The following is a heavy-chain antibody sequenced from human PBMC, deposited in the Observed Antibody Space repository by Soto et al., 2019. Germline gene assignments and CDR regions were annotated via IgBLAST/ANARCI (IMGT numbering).Heavy chain of an antibody. CDR3: ARVGAYTDYVHDAFDV. CDR2: LSSTGGST. D-gene: IGHD5-12*01. Sequence: EVQLVESGGGLVQPGGSLRLSCAASGFTFSNYAMHWVRQAPGKGLEYVSGLSSTGGSTYYAHSVRGRFTISRDNSKNTLFLQMGSLRVADMALYYCARVGAYTDYVHDAFDVWGQGTMVTVSS. V-gene: IGHV3-64*01. CDR1: GFTFSNYA. J-gene: IGHJ3*01.